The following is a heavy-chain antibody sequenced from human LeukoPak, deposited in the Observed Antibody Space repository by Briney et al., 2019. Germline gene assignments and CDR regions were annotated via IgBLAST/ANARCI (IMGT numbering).Heavy chain of an antibody. CDR1: GGSISSGGYY. Sequence: SETLSLTCTVSGGSISSGGYYWSWIRQHPGKGLEWIGYIYYSGSTYYNPSLKSRVTISVDTSKNQFSLKLSSVTAADTAVYYCARVRIPYVRDAFDIWGQGTMVTVSS. V-gene: IGHV4-31*03. CDR2: IYYSGST. J-gene: IGHJ3*02. CDR3: ARVRIPYVRDAFDI. D-gene: IGHD2-2*02.